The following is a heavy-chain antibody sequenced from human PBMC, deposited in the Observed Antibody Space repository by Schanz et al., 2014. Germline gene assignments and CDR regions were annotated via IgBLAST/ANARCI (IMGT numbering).Heavy chain of an antibody. Sequence: EVQLVESGGGLVKPGGSLRLSCAASGFSFSIFAMTWVRQAPGQGLEWVSTISGSGGDTYPADSVKGRFTISRDNAKNSLYLQMNSLTAEDTAVYYCARDRVGASSYFDYWGQGTLVTVSS. J-gene: IGHJ4*02. D-gene: IGHD1-26*01. V-gene: IGHV3-23*04. CDR2: ISGSGGDT. CDR3: ARDRVGASSYFDY. CDR1: GFSFSIFA.